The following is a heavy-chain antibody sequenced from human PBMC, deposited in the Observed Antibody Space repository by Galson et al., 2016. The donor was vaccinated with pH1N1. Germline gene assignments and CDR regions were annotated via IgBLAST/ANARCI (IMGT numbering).Heavy chain of an antibody. Sequence: SLRLSCAASGSNSDYNINWVRLAPGKGLEWVSSISGSGGRKHYADSVQGRFIISRDNSKNTLYLQRNSLRAGDTALYFCAKGGYGDYGLDVFDIWGQGTMVIVSS. CDR3: AKGGYGDYGLDVFDI. CDR2: ISGSGGRK. J-gene: IGHJ3*02. CDR1: GSNSDYN. D-gene: IGHD4-17*01. V-gene: IGHV3-23*01.